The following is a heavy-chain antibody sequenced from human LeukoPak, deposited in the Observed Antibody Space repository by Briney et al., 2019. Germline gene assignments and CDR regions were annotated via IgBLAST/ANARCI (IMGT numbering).Heavy chain of an antibody. D-gene: IGHD5-18*01. CDR1: GFTFSSYE. CDR3: ARGAIEAMVDYLFDY. V-gene: IGHV3-48*03. J-gene: IGHJ4*02. CDR2: ISSSGSTI. Sequence: QPGGSLRLSCAASGFTFSSYEMNWVRQAPGKGLEWVSYISSSGSTIYYADSVKGRFTISRDNAKNSLYLQINSLRAEDTAVYYCARGAIEAMVDYLFDYWGQGTLVTVSS.